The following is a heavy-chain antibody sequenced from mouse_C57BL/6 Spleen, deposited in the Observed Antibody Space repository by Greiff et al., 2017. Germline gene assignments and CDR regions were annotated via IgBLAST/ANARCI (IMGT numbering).Heavy chain of an antibody. D-gene: IGHD1-2*01. CDR1: GYTFTEYT. J-gene: IGHJ4*01. CDR3: ARHEDGYYGDYAMDY. V-gene: IGHV1-62-2*01. Sequence: VQLQQSGAELVKPGASVKLSCKASGYTFTEYTIHWVKQRSGQGLEWIGWFYPGSGSIKYNEKFKDKATLTADKSSSTVYMERSRLTSEDSAVYVGARHEDGYYGDYAMDYWGQGTSVTVSS. CDR2: FYPGSGSI.